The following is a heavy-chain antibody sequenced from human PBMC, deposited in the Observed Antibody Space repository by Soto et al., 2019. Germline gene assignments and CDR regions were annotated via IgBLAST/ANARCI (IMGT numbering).Heavy chain of an antibody. Sequence: SETLSLTCTVSGGSIISYYWSWIRQPPGKGLEWIGYIYYSGSTNYNPSLKSRVTISVDTSKNQFSLKLSSVTAADTAVYYCARGTYYADHDLPHDYWGQGILVTVSS. J-gene: IGHJ4*02. CDR1: GGSIISYY. CDR2: IYYSGST. D-gene: IGHD3-16*01. V-gene: IGHV4-59*01. CDR3: ARGTYYADHDLPHDY.